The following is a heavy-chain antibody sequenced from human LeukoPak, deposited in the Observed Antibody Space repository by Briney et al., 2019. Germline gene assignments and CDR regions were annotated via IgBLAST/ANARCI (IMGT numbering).Heavy chain of an antibody. CDR3: GKDIYGGYSSGPIDY. J-gene: IGHJ4*02. V-gene: IGHV3-43D*03. CDR2: ISWDGGNT. Sequence: GGSLRLSCVASGFTFEDYAMHWVRQGPGKGLEWVSLISWDGGNTYYADSVKSRFTISRDNNKNSLSLQMNSLRTEDTALYYCGKDIYGGYSSGPIDYWGQGTLVTVSS. D-gene: IGHD6-19*01. CDR1: GFTFEDYA.